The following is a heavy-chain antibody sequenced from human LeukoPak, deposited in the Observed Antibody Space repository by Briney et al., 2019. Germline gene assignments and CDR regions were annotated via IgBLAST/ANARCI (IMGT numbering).Heavy chain of an antibody. CDR3: AREGAYYLDS. CDR2: VKQDGSER. Sequence: GGSLRLSCAASGFTFSSYWMSWVRQAPGKGLVWVANVKQDGSERYYVGSVRGRFSISRDNAKNSLYLQMNSLRAEDTAVYYCAREGAYYLDSWGQGTLVAVSS. CDR1: GFTFSSYW. J-gene: IGHJ4*02. D-gene: IGHD4/OR15-4a*01. V-gene: IGHV3-7*01.